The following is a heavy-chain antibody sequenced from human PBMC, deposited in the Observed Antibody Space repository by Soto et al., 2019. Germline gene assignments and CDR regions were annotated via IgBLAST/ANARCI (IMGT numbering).Heavy chain of an antibody. CDR1: GFTFIDAW. J-gene: IGHJ4*02. Sequence: EVQLVESGGGLVKPGGSLRLSCVGFGFTFIDAWMSWVRQAPGKGLEWVGRLKSETDGGTADYAAPVEGRFNISRDDSKNTLYLQMNSLKSEDTAVYYCMTAPGLNVLFWGQGALVTVSS. V-gene: IGHV3-15*01. CDR3: MTAPGLNVLF. CDR2: LKSETDGGTA. D-gene: IGHD3-16*01.